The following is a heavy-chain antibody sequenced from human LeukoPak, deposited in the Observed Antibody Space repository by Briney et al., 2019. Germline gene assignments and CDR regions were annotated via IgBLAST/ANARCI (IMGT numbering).Heavy chain of an antibody. CDR3: ARVRDGYNSGAFDI. Sequence: GRPLRLSCAASGFTFSSDSMNWVRQAPGEGLEWGSSISSSSSYIYYADSVKGRFTISRDNAKNSLYLQMNSLRAEDTAVYYCARVRDGYNSGAFDIWGQGTMVTVSS. CDR1: GFTFSSDS. D-gene: IGHD5-24*01. V-gene: IGHV3-21*01. J-gene: IGHJ3*02. CDR2: ISSSSSYI.